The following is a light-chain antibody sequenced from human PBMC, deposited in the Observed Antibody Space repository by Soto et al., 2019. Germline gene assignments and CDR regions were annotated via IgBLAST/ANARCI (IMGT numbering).Light chain of an antibody. Sequence: QSVLTQPASVSGSPGQSITTSCTGTSSDVGGYNYVSWYQQHPGKAPKLMIYDVSTRPSGVSNRFSGSKSGNTASLTISGLQAEDEAEYYCSSYTSSSTLLYVFGTGTKVTVL. V-gene: IGLV2-14*01. J-gene: IGLJ1*01. CDR1: SSDVGGYNY. CDR3: SSYTSSSTLLYV. CDR2: DVS.